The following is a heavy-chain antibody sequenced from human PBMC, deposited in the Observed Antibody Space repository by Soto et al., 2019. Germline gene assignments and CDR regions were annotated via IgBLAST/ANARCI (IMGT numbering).Heavy chain of an antibody. V-gene: IGHV3-48*01. Sequence: PGGSLRLSCAASGFTFSSYSMNWVRQAPGKGLEWVSYISSSSSTIYYADSVKGRFTISRDNAKNSLYLQMNSLRAEDTAVYYCARDFNDFWSGYYNPGYFDYWGQGTLVTVSS. CDR3: ARDFNDFWSGYYNPGYFDY. CDR2: ISSSSSTI. CDR1: GFTFSSYS. J-gene: IGHJ4*02. D-gene: IGHD3-3*01.